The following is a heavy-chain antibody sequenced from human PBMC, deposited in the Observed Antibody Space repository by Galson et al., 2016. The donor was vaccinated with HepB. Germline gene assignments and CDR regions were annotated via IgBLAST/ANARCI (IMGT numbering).Heavy chain of an antibody. J-gene: IGHJ5*02. CDR2: INAGNGNT. CDR1: GYTFAPHT. D-gene: IGHD3-10*01. Sequence: SVKVSCKASGYTFAPHTLHWVRQAPGQRLEWMGWINAGNGNTQYSQNFQGRVSITRDTSANTAYMELSSLRTDDTAVYYCARAPYYYGSRYSWFDPWGQGTLVTVSS. V-gene: IGHV1-3*01. CDR3: ARAPYYYGSRYSWFDP.